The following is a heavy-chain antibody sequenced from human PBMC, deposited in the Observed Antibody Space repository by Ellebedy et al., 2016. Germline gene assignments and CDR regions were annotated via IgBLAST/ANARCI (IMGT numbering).Heavy chain of an antibody. J-gene: IGHJ5*02. CDR2: IKQDGSEK. D-gene: IGHD1-7*01. CDR1: GFSFSTYW. Sequence: GESLKISCAASGFSFSTYWMTWVRQAPGKGLEWVANIKQDGSEKYYVDSVRGRFTISRDNAKNSLYLQMNSLRAEDTAVYYCARDQLTQRGVVELTPFNPWGQGTLVTVSS. V-gene: IGHV3-7*01. CDR3: ARDQLTQRGVVELTPFNP.